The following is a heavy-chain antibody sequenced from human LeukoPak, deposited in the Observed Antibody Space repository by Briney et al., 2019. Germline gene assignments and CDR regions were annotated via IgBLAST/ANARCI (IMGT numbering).Heavy chain of an antibody. D-gene: IGHD6-19*01. J-gene: IGHJ5*02. CDR3: ARGAPIRVAVAATFDP. CDR2: INAANGNT. Sequence: ASVKVSCKASGGTFSSYTMHWVRQAPGQRLEWMGWINAANGNTQYSQKFQGRVTITRDTSANIAYMELSSLRSEDTAVYYCARGAPIRVAVAATFDPWGQGTLVTVPS. CDR1: GGTFSSYT. V-gene: IGHV1-3*01.